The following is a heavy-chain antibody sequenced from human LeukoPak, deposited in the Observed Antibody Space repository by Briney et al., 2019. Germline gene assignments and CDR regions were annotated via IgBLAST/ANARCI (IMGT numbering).Heavy chain of an antibody. J-gene: IGHJ4*02. V-gene: IGHV3-48*04. CDR3: ARMNYVSSGWGAPFDD. Sequence: GGSLRLSCAASGFTFSSYNMNWVRQAPEKGLEWVSYISPSSSRIDYAASVRGRFTISRDNAKSSLYLQMNSLSTDDTAVCYCARMNYVSSGWGAPFDDWGQGTLVTVSS. D-gene: IGHD1-7*01. CDR1: GFTFSSYN. CDR2: ISPSSSRI.